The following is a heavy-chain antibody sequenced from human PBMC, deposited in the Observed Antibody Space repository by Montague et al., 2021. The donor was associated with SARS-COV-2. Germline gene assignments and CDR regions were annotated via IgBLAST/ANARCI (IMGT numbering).Heavy chain of an antibody. CDR2: INHSGST. CDR1: GGSFSGYY. V-gene: IGHV4-34*01. CDR3: ARLLPDGTVVATDIPFDS. D-gene: IGHD2-21*02. J-gene: IGHJ4*02. Sequence: SETLSLTCAVYGGSFSGYYWSWIRQPPGKGLEWIGEINHSGSTKYNPSLKSRVTISVDTSKNQFSLKLSSVTAADTAVYYCARLLPDGTVVATDIPFDSWGQGTLVTVSS.